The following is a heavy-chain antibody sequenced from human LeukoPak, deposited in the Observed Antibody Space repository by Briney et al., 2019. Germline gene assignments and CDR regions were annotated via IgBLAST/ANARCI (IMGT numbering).Heavy chain of an antibody. Sequence: SETLSLTCAVYGGSFSGYYWGWIRQPPGKGLEWIGSIYYSGSTYYNPSLKSRVTISVDTSKNQFSLKLSSVTAADTAVYYCARHYYDSSGYPRFYFDYWGQGTLVTVSS. CDR2: IYYSGST. J-gene: IGHJ4*02. V-gene: IGHV4-39*01. CDR3: ARHYYDSSGYPRFYFDY. D-gene: IGHD3-22*01. CDR1: GGSFSGYY.